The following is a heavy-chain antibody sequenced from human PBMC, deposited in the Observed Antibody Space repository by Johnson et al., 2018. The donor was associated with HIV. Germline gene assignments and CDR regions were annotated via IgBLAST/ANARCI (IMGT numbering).Heavy chain of an antibody. D-gene: IGHD3-10*01. CDR3: AKDMKGVISSDAFDI. CDR1: GFTFDDYA. J-gene: IGHJ3*02. CDR2: ISWNSCSI. V-gene: IGHV3-9*01. Sequence: VQLVESGGGLVQPGRSLRLSCAASGFTFDDYAKHWVRQAPGKGLEWVSGISWNSCSIGYADSVKGRFTISRDNAKNSLYLQMNSLRAEDTALYYCAKDMKGVISSDAFDIWGQGTMVTVSS.